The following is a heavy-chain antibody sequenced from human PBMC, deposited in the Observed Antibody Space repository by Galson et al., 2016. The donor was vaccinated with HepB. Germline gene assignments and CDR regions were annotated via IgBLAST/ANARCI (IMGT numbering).Heavy chain of an antibody. CDR2: INRYGGTT. CDR1: GFFFSGRA. D-gene: IGHD3-3*01. V-gene: IGHV3-23*01. Sequence: SLRLSCATSGFFFSGRAMSWVRQAPGKELEWVSGINRYGGTTGYAASVKGRFTISRDNSNNTLDPQRNSLRTEDTAVYYCARFRVEENYYYGMDVWGQGTTVTVSS. CDR3: ARFRVEENYYYGMDV. J-gene: IGHJ6*02.